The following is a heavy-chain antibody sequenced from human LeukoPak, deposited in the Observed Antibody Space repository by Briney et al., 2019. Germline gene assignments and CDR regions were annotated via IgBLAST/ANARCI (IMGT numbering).Heavy chain of an antibody. V-gene: IGHV4-30-2*01. CDR1: GGSISSGGYS. CDR3: ARGAHYYGSGSYLKPFDY. D-gene: IGHD3-10*01. Sequence: SETLSFTCAVSGGSISSGGYSWSWIRQPPGKGLEWIGYIYHSGSTYYNPSLKSRVTISVDRSKNQFSLKLSSVTAADTAVYYCARGAHYYGSGSYLKPFDYWGQGTLVTVSS. J-gene: IGHJ4*02. CDR2: IYHSGST.